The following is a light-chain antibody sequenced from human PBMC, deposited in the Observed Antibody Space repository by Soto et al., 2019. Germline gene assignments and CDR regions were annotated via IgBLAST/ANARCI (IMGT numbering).Light chain of an antibody. V-gene: IGLV2-8*01. CDR3: SSYAGSNNFGV. CDR2: EVS. Sequence: QSALTQPTSASGSPGQSVTISCTGTSSDVGGYNYVSWYQQHPGKAPKLMIYEVSKRPSGVPDRFSGSKSGNTASLTVSGLQAEDEADYYCSSYAGSNNFGVFGGGTPLTVL. J-gene: IGLJ2*01. CDR1: SSDVGGYNY.